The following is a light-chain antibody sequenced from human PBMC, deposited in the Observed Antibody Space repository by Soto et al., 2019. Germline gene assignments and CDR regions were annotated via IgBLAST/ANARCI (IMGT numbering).Light chain of an antibody. Sequence: QSVLTQPASVSGSPGQSITISCTGTSSDVGGYNYVSWYQQHPGKAPKLMIYEVSNRPSGVSNRFSGSKSGNTASLTISGLQAEEEADYYCSSYTSSKVFGGGTQLTVL. V-gene: IGLV2-14*01. CDR3: SSYTSSKV. CDR1: SSDVGGYNY. J-gene: IGLJ3*02. CDR2: EVS.